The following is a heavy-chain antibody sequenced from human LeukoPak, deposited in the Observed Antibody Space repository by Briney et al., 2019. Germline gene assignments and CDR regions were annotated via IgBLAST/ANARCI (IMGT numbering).Heavy chain of an antibody. Sequence: SVKVSCKASGYIFTNYAIHWVRQAPGQGLEWMGGIIPIFGTANYAQKFQGRVTITADESTSTAYMELSSLRSEDTAVYYCANLGSYPFDYWGQGTLVTVSS. J-gene: IGHJ4*02. CDR3: ANLGSYPFDY. V-gene: IGHV1-69*13. CDR1: GYIFTNYA. CDR2: IIPIFGTA. D-gene: IGHD1-26*01.